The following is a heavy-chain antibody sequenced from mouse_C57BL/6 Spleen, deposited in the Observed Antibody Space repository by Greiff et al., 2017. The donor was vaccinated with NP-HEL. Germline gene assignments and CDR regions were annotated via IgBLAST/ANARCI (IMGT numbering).Heavy chain of an antibody. CDR2: IDPSDSYT. Sequence: QVQLQQPGAELVMPGASVKLSCKASGYTFTSYWMHWVKQRPGQGLEWIGEIDPSDSYTNYNQEFKGKSTLTVDKSSSTAYMQLSSLTSEDSAVYYCARTAQATEAMDYWGQGTSVTVSS. D-gene: IGHD3-2*02. J-gene: IGHJ4*01. V-gene: IGHV1-69*01. CDR1: GYTFTSYW. CDR3: ARTAQATEAMDY.